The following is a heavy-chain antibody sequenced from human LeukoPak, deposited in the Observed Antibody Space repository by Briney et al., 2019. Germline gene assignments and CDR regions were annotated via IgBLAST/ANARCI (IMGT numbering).Heavy chain of an antibody. Sequence: PSETLSLTCTVSGDSISSHYWSWIPHRPRKGLEWIGYIYYSGSTNHNPSLKSRVTISVDTSKNQFSLKLSSVTAADTAVYYCARGGLYYDSYWGQGTLVTVSS. J-gene: IGHJ4*02. D-gene: IGHD3-3*01. CDR2: IYYSGST. CDR1: GDSISSHY. CDR3: ARGGLYYDSY. V-gene: IGHV4-59*11.